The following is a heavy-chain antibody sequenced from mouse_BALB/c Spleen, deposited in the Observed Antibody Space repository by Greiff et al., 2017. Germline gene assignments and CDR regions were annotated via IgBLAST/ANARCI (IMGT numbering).Heavy chain of an antibody. V-gene: IGHV3-8*02. CDR3: ARGTYDYSWFAY. Sequence: EVKLMESGPSLVKPSQTLSLTCSVTGDSITSGYWNWIRKFPGNKLEYMGYISYSGSTYYNPSLKSRISITRDTSKNQYYLQLNSVTTEDTATYYCARGTYDYSWFAYWGQGTLVTVSA. CDR2: ISYSGST. J-gene: IGHJ3*01. D-gene: IGHD2-4*01. CDR1: GDSITSGY.